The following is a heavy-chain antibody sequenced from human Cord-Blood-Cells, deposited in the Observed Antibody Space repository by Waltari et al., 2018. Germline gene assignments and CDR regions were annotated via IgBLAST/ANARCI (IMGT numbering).Heavy chain of an antibody. D-gene: IGHD6-19*01. J-gene: IGHJ6*02. CDR2: ISAYNGNT. V-gene: IGHV1-18*01. Sequence: GWISAYNGNTNYAQKLQGRVTMTTDTSTSTAYMELRSLRSDDTAVYYCAREVRGWNYYYYYGMDVWGQGTTVTVSS. CDR3: AREVRGWNYYYYYGMDV.